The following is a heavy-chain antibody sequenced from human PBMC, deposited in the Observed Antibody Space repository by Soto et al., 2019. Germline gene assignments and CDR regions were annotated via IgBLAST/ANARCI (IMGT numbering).Heavy chain of an antibody. CDR1: GFIVSSKY. V-gene: IGHV3-66*01. Sequence: EVQLVESGGGLVQPGGSLRLSCAASGFIVSSKYINWVRQAPGRGLEWVSVFSSDDKTYYADSVKGRFTIFRDTSKNTLYLQMNSLRAEDTALYYCARDTGGSGRVGGWFAPCGQGTLVTVSS. J-gene: IGHJ5*02. D-gene: IGHD6-19*01. CDR2: FSSDDKT. CDR3: ARDTGGSGRVGGWFAP.